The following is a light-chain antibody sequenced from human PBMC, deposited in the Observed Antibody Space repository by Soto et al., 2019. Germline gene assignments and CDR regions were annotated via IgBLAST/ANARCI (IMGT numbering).Light chain of an antibody. CDR2: DVS. Sequence: QSALTQPASVSGSPGQSITISCTGTSSDVGGYNYVSWYQQHPGKAPKFMIYDVSNRPSGVSNRFSGSKSGNTASLTISGRQAEDEANYYCSSYTSCSTLEFGGGTKLTVL. CDR3: SSYTSCSTLE. V-gene: IGLV2-14*01. CDR1: SSDVGGYNY. J-gene: IGLJ2*01.